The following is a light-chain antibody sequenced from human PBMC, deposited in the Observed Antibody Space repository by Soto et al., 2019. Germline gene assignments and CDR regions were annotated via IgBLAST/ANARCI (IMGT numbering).Light chain of an antibody. CDR2: GAS. CDR1: QTISSSF. Sequence: EVMLTQSPGTLSLSPGERATLSCRASQTISSSFLAWYQQKPGQAPRLLIYGASSRATGVPDRFSGSASGTEFTLTISRLEPEDFAVYYCQQYAGSPWTFGQGTKVEIK. J-gene: IGKJ1*01. V-gene: IGKV3-20*01. CDR3: QQYAGSPWT.